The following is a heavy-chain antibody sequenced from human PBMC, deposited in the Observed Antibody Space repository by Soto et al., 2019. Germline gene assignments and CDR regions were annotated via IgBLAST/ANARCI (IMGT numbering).Heavy chain of an antibody. Sequence: DACKASVGTFSTYAITWVRHAPGQWREWMGGIIPIFGTANYAQKFQGRVTITAGESTSTAYMELSSLRSEDTAVYYCARDVGTAMDKDYGMDVWGEGTKVTVSS. D-gene: IGHD5-18*01. CDR2: IIPIFGTA. CDR1: VGTFSTYA. CDR3: ARDVGTAMDKDYGMDV. V-gene: IGHV1-69*01. J-gene: IGHJ6*04.